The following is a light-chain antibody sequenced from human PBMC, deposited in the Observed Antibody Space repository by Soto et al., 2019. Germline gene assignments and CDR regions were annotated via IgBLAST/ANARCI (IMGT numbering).Light chain of an antibody. V-gene: IGKV1-5*01. CDR2: DAS. J-gene: IGKJ5*01. Sequence: DIQMTQSLSTLSASVGDRVTITCRASQSISDWLAWYQQKPGKAPKLLIYDASSLESGVPSRFSGSGSGTEFTLTISSLQPDDFATYYCQQYKSYSITFGQGTRLEIK. CDR3: QQYKSYSIT. CDR1: QSISDW.